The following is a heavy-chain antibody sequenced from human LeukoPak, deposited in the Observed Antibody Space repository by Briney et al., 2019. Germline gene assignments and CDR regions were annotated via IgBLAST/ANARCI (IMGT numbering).Heavy chain of an antibody. V-gene: IGHV4-59*01. D-gene: IGHD3-3*01. Sequence: SETLSLTCTVSGGSISTYYRSWIRQPPGKGLEWVWYIYYSGSTNYNPSPKSRVTLSVDTSKNQFSLKLSSVTAADTAVYYCARGGGSYDFWSGYKYNWFDPWGQGTLVTVSS. CDR1: GGSISTYY. CDR3: ARGGGSYDFWSGYKYNWFDP. CDR2: IYYSGST. J-gene: IGHJ5*02.